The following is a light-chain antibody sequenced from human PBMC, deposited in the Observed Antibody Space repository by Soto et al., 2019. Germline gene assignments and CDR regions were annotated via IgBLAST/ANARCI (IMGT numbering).Light chain of an antibody. CDR2: DAS. V-gene: IGKV1-5*01. CDR3: QQYNNYWP. Sequence: DIQMTQSPSTLSASVGDRVTITCRASQGISSWLAWYQQKPGKAPKLLIYDASSLESGVPSRFSGSGSATEFTLTISSLQPDDFATYYCQQYNNYWPFGQGTKVAIK. J-gene: IGKJ1*01. CDR1: QGISSW.